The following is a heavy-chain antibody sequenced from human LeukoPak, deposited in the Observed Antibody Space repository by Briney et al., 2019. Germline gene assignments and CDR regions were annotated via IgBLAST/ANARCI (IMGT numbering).Heavy chain of an antibody. CDR3: ARVLGGVTGTTRLFDY. D-gene: IGHD1-7*01. CDR1: GYTFTSYG. J-gene: IGHJ4*02. V-gene: IGHV1-18*01. CDR2: ISAYNGNT. Sequence: ASVKVSCKASGYTFTSYGISWVRQAPGQGLEWMGWISAYNGNTNYAQKLQGRVTMTTDTSTSTAYMELRSLRSDDTAVYYCARVLGGVTGTTRLFDYWGQGTLVTVSS.